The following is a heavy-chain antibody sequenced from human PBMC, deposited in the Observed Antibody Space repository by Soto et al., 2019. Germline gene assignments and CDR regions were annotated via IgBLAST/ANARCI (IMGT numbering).Heavy chain of an antibody. Sequence: VALVESGGGSAQPGGSLRLSCAASGFSFRTYVMTWVRQAPGKGLEWVASMSGSGGLTFYAGSVKGRFTSSRDNSKNTLFLQMNALRPEDAAIYYCAKQHGVPYNPGAFGYWGHGTLVSDSS. CDR3: AKQHGVPYNPGAFGY. V-gene: IGHV3-23*04. D-gene: IGHD1-1*01. CDR2: MSGSGGLT. J-gene: IGHJ4*01. CDR1: GFSFRTYV.